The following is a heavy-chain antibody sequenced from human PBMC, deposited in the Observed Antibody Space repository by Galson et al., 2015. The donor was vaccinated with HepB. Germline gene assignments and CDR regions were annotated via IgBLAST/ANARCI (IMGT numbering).Heavy chain of an antibody. CDR2: ISSSSSTI. CDR3: ARAYGSGSYYYYYYGMDV. D-gene: IGHD3-10*01. Sequence: SLRLSCAASGFTFSSYSMNWVRQAPGKGLEWVSYISSSSSTIYYADSVKGRFTISRDNAKNSLYLQMNSLRAEGTAVYYCARAYGSGSYYYYYYGMDVWGQGTTVTVSS. CDR1: GFTFSSYS. V-gene: IGHV3-48*01. J-gene: IGHJ6*02.